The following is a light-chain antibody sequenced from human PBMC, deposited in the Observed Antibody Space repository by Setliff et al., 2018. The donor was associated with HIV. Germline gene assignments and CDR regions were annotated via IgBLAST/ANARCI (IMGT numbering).Light chain of an antibody. J-gene: IGLJ2*01. CDR1: SNDIGGYTY. V-gene: IGLV2-14*03. CDR3: SSFASTSSYVI. CDR2: DVI. Sequence: QSALTQPASLSGSPGHSITISCTGTSNDIGGYTYVSWYQCHPGKAPKLLIYDVIKRPSGVSHRFSGSKSANTASLTISGLLTEDEADYYCSSFASTSSYVIFGGGTRSPS.